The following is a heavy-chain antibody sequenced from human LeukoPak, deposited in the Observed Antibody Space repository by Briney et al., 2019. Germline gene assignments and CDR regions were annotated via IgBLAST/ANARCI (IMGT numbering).Heavy chain of an antibody. V-gene: IGHV4-30-4*01. CDR1: GGPISSGDYY. CDR3: ARPYYYDSRIDP. Sequence: SQTLSLTCTVSGGPISSGDYYWSWIRQPPGKGLEWIAYMYYSGSLYYRLSLKSGVTMSADTSKNQLSLKLSSVTAADTAVYYCARPYYYDSRIDPWGQGILVTVSS. J-gene: IGHJ5*02. CDR2: MYYSGSL. D-gene: IGHD3-22*01.